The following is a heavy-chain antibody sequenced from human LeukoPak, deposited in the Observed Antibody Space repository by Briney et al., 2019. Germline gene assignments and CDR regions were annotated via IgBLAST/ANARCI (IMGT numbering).Heavy chain of an antibody. J-gene: IGHJ4*02. V-gene: IGHV3-7*04. CDR3: TRVGYIDEGIDY. CDR2: IKQDGSKK. CDR1: GGSISSSIR. D-gene: IGHD5-24*01. Sequence: PSGTLSLTCGVSGGSISSSIRWTWVRQAPGKGLEWVANIKQDGSKKSYVDSVKGRFTISRDNAKNSLYLQMNSLRAEDTAIYYCTRVGYIDEGIDYWGQGTLVTVSS.